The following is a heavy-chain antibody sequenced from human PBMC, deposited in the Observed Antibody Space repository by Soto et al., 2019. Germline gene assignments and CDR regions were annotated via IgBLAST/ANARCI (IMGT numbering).Heavy chain of an antibody. Sequence: QVPLVQSGAEVKKPGASVKVSCKASGYTFTSYGISWVRQAPGQGLEWMGWISAYNGNTNYAQKFQGRVTITADKSTSTAYMELSSLRSEDTAVYYCARASSGWYRLCDYWGQGTLVTVSS. CDR3: ARASSGWYRLCDY. CDR1: GYTFTSYG. V-gene: IGHV1-18*01. CDR2: ISAYNGNT. D-gene: IGHD6-19*01. J-gene: IGHJ4*02.